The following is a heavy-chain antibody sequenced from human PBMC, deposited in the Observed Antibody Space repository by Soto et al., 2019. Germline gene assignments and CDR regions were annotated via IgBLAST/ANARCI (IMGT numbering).Heavy chain of an antibody. J-gene: IGHJ4*02. CDR1: GGSFSGYY. D-gene: IGHD6-25*01. CDR3: ARSGYGDYVVY. V-gene: IGHV4-34*01. CDR2: INHSGST. Sequence: QVQLQQWGAGLLKPSETLSLTCAVYGGSFSGYYWSWIRQPPGKGLEWIGEINHSGSTNYNPTLRSRVTRQVDTSKSQFSLKLSPVTAADTAVYYCARSGYGDYVVYWGRVTLVTVSS.